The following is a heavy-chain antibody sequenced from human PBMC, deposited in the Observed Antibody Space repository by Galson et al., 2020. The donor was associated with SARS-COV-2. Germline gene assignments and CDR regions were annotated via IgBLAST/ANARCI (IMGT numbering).Heavy chain of an antibody. CDR2: IKQDGSEK. D-gene: IGHD2-2*01. J-gene: IGHJ4*02. Sequence: SLRLSCGASGFSFSSHWMIWVRQAPGKGLEWVANIKQDGSEKYYVDSVKGRFTITRDNAKNSVYLQMNNLRTEDTAVYYCTRRKYGAPDYWGQGTLVTVSS. CDR3: TRRKYGAPDY. CDR1: GFSFSSHW. V-gene: IGHV3-7*03.